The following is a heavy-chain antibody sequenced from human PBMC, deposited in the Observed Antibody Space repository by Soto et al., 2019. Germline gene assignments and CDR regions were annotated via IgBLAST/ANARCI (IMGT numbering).Heavy chain of an antibody. CDR3: ALRKTGSYFDY. D-gene: IGHD1-26*01. V-gene: IGHV3-23*01. Sequence: PGWSLRLSCASSVFTFSSYAMRWVRQAPGKGLEWVSAIGASGAGTYYAEYVKGRFTISRDNSKNTLYLQMNSLRAEDTAVYYCALRKTGSYFDYWGQGTLVTVSS. J-gene: IGHJ4*02. CDR2: IGASGAGT. CDR1: VFTFSSYA.